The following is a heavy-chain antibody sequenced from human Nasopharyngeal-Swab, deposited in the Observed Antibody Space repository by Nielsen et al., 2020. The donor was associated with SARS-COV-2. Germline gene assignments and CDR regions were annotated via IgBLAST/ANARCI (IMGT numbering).Heavy chain of an antibody. Sequence: ASVKVSCKASGYTFTSYGISWVRQAPGQGLEWMGWISAYNGNTNYAQKLQGRVTMTTDTSTSTAYMELRSLRSDDPAVYYRARDPADKLLWFGEPWDYWGQGTLVTVSS. CDR3: ARDPADKLLWFGEPWDY. CDR2: ISAYNGNT. J-gene: IGHJ4*02. D-gene: IGHD3-10*01. CDR1: GYTFTSYG. V-gene: IGHV1-18*04.